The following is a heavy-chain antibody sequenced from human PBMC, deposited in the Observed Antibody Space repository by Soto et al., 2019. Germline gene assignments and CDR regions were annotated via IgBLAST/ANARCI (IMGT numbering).Heavy chain of an antibody. V-gene: IGHV1-18*01. D-gene: IGHD3-10*01. J-gene: IGHJ3*02. CDR3: ARTYYYGSGSSSDDAFDI. CDR1: GYTFTSYG. CDR2: ISAYNGNT. Sequence: VSVKVSCKASGYTFTSYGISWVRQAPGQGLEWMGWISAYNGNTNYAQKLQGRVTMTTDTSTSTAYMELRSLRSDDTAVYYCARTYYYGSGSSSDDAFDIWGQGTMVTVSS.